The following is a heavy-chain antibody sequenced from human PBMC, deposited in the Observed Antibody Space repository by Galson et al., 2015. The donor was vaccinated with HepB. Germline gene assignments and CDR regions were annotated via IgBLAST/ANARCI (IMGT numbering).Heavy chain of an antibody. J-gene: IGHJ2*01. Sequence: SVKVSCKASGGTFSSYAISWVRQAPGQGLEWMGGIIPIFGTANYAQKFQGRVTITADKSTSTAYMELSSLRSEDTAVYYCARDRGLSYCGGDCYSGYWYFDLWGRGTLVTVSS. CDR2: IIPIFGTA. CDR3: ARDRGLSYCGGDCYSGYWYFDL. D-gene: IGHD2-21*01. V-gene: IGHV1-69*06. CDR1: GGTFSSYA.